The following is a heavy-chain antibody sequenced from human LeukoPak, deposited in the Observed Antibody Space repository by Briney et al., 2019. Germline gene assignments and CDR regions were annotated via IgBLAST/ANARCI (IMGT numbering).Heavy chain of an antibody. D-gene: IGHD2-15*01. CDR3: ARATHVGYCSGGSCYSSNPYYYYYYMDV. Sequence: GGSLRLSCAASGFDLSRNGMHWVRQAPGKGLEWVSFIRYDGSKTFYGDSVTGRFTISRDNSKNTLYLQMNSLRVDDTAVYYCARATHVGYCSGGSCYSSNPYYYYYYMDVWGKGTTVTVSS. V-gene: IGHV3-30*02. J-gene: IGHJ6*03. CDR2: IRYDGSKT. CDR1: GFDLSRNG.